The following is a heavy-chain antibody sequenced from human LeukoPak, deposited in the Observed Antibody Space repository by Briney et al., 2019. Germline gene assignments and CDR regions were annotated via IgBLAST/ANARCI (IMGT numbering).Heavy chain of an antibody. Sequence: PSETLSLTCAVSGGSISSGGYSWSWIRQPPGKGLEWIGYINHSGSTDYNPSLKSRVTISVDTSKNQFSLKVSSVTAADTAVYYCASPSGTTPFKRFDYWGQGALVTVSS. CDR1: GGSISSGGYS. V-gene: IGHV4-30-2*01. CDR2: INHSGST. D-gene: IGHD1-7*01. CDR3: ASPSGTTPFKRFDY. J-gene: IGHJ4*02.